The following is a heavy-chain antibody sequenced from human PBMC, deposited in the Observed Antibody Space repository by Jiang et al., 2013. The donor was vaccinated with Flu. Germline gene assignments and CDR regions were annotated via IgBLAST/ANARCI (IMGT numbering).Heavy chain of an antibody. CDR2: IYYSGSS. Sequence: VSGGSINNYYGSGIRQSPGKGLEWIGYIYYSGSSNCNPSLKSRVTMSLDTSKNQFSLRLSSVTAADTAVYYCARSYDGSGYYFYGMDVWGQGTTVTVSS. D-gene: IGHD3-22*01. V-gene: IGHV4-59*08. CDR3: ARSYDGSGYYFYGMDV. CDR1: GGSINNYY. J-gene: IGHJ6*02.